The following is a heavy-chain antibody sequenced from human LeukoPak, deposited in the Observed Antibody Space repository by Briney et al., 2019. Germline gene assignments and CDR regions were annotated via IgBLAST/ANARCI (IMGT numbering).Heavy chain of an antibody. J-gene: IGHJ4*02. CDR2: IYYSGST. D-gene: IGHD1-26*01. CDR1: GGTISSSSYY. CDR3: AREELTIDY. Sequence: SETLSLTCTVSGGTISSSSYYWGWIRQPPGKGLEWIGSIYYSGSTNYNPSLKSRVTISVDTSKNQFSLKLSSVTAADTAVYYCAREELTIDYWGQGTLVTVSS. V-gene: IGHV4-39*07.